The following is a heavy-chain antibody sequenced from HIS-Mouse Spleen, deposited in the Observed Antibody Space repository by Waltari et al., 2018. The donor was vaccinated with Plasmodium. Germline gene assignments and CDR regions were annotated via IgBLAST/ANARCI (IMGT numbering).Heavy chain of an antibody. CDR1: GFTFRSYG. CDR2: IWYDGSNK. J-gene: IGHJ3*02. Sequence: QVQLVESGGGVVQPGRSLRLSCAASGFTFRSYGMHWVRQAPGKGLEWVAVIWYDGSNKYYADSVKGRFTISRDNSKNTLYLQMNSLRAEDTAVYYCAKVAQGTRDAFDIWGQGTMVTVSS. CDR3: AKVAQGTRDAFDI. D-gene: IGHD2-8*01. V-gene: IGHV3-33*06.